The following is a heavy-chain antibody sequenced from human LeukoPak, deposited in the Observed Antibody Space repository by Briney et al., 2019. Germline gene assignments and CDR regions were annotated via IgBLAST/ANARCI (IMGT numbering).Heavy chain of an antibody. J-gene: IGHJ4*02. CDR3: TTDGVLWFGELAY. D-gene: IGHD3-10*01. CDR2: IRRTFEGGRT. V-gene: IGHV3-15*01. Sequence: GGSLRLSCAASGFAFSNSWMIWVRQAPGKGLEWVGRIRRTFEGGRTEYAAPVQGRLIISRDDSKNTLYLQMNSLKIEDTAVYYCTTDGVLWFGELAYWGQGTLVTVSS. CDR1: GFAFSNSW.